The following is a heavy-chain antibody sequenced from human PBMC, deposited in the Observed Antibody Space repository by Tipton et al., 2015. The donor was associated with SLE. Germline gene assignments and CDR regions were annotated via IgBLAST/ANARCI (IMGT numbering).Heavy chain of an antibody. V-gene: IGHV4-34*01. CDR1: GGSISSYY. D-gene: IGHD3-10*01. CDR2: INHSGST. Sequence: LRLSCTVSGGSISSYYWSWIRQPPGKGLEWIGEINHSGSTNYNPSLKSRVTISVDTSKNQFSLKLSSVTAADTAVYYCARSSNLYGSGAGDYWGQGTLVTVSS. J-gene: IGHJ4*02. CDR3: ARSSNLYGSGAGDY.